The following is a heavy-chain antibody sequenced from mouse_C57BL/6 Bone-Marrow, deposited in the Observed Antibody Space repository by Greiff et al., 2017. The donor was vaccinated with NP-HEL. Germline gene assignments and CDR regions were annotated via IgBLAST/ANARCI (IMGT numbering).Heavy chain of an antibody. J-gene: IGHJ3*01. Sequence: QVQLQQPGAELVRPGTSVKLSCKASGYTFTSYWMHWVKQRPGQGLEWIGVIDPSDSYTNYNQKFKGKATLTVDTSSSTAYMQLSSLTSEDSAVYYCARNLNWFAYWGQGTLVTVSA. V-gene: IGHV1-59*01. CDR1: GYTFTSYW. CDR3: ARNLNWFAY. CDR2: IDPSDSYT.